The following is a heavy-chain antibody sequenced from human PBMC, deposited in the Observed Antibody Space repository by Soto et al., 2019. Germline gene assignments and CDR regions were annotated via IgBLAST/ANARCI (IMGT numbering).Heavy chain of an antibody. V-gene: IGHV3-23*01. D-gene: IGHD3-10*01. CDR1: GFTFSHYA. Sequence: PGGSLRLSCAASGFTFSHYAMSWVRQAPGEGLEWVSGISGRGDNKYYADSVKGRFTISRDNSKDTLYLQMNSLRAEDTAVYYCAKRGSETFYYYYYYMDVWGKGTTVTVSS. CDR3: AKRGSETFYYYYYYMDV. J-gene: IGHJ6*03. CDR2: ISGRGDNK.